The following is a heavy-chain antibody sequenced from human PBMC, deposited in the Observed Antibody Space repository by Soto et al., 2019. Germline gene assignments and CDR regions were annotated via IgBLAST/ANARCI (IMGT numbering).Heavy chain of an antibody. D-gene: IGHD3-3*01. CDR3: ARAPVLRFPLYGMDV. CDR1: GFTFSSYE. CDR2: ISSSGSTI. Sequence: EVQLVESGGGLVQPGGSLRLSCAASGFTFSSYEMNWVRQAPGKGLEWVSYISSSGSTIYYADSVKGRFTISRDNAKNSLYLQMNSLRAEDTAVYYCARAPVLRFPLYGMDVWGQGTTVTVS. J-gene: IGHJ6*02. V-gene: IGHV3-48*03.